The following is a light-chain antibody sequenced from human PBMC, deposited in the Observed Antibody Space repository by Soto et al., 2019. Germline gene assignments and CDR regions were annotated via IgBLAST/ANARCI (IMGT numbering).Light chain of an antibody. Sequence: DIVMTQSPDSLAVSLGERATVNCKSGQSVLYSSDNRNYLAWYQQKPGQSPKLLISWASSRESGVPDRFSSSWSGTDFTLTISSLQAEDVAVYFCQQYYTKPRTFGQGTKVEIK. J-gene: IGKJ1*01. CDR2: WAS. CDR3: QQYYTKPRT. V-gene: IGKV4-1*01. CDR1: QSVLYSSDNRNY.